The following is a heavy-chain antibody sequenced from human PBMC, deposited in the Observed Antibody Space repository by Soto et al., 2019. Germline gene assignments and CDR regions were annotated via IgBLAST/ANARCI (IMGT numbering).Heavy chain of an antibody. Sequence: EVQLLESGGGMVQPGGSLRLSCAASGFTFSSYAMTWVRQAPGRGLEWVSAIGSSGSDTYYAESVKGLFTISRDNSKNTLYLEMIRLRPGDTAVYYCAKCLGWSYYAMDAWGQGTTVTVSS. CDR1: GFTFSSYA. CDR3: AKCLGWSYYAMDA. CDR2: IGSSGSDT. J-gene: IGHJ6*02. D-gene: IGHD6-19*01. V-gene: IGHV3-23*01.